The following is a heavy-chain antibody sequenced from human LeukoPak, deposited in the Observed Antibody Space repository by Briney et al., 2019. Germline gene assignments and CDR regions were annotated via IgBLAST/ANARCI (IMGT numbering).Heavy chain of an antibody. V-gene: IGHV3-9*01. CDR1: GFTFDDYA. D-gene: IGHD5-18*01. Sequence: GGSLRLSCAASGFTFDDYAMHWVRQAPGKGLEWVSGISWNSGSIGYADSVKGRFTISRDNAKNSLYLQMNSLRAEDTAVYYCARDFGTAVAFDYWGQGTLVTVSS. J-gene: IGHJ4*02. CDR3: ARDFGTAVAFDY. CDR2: ISWNSGSI.